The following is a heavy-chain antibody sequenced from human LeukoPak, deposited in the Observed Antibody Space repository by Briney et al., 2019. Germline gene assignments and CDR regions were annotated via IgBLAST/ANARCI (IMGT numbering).Heavy chain of an antibody. J-gene: IGHJ6*03. Sequence: ASVKVSCKASGYTFTSYDINWVRQATGQGLERMGWMNPNSGNTGYAQKFQGRVTMTRNTSISTAYMELSSLRSEDTAVYYCARGDDSSSSADYYYYYYMDVWGKGTTATVSS. D-gene: IGHD6-6*01. CDR3: ARGDDSSSSADYYYYYYMDV. CDR1: GYTFTSYD. CDR2: MNPNSGNT. V-gene: IGHV1-8*01.